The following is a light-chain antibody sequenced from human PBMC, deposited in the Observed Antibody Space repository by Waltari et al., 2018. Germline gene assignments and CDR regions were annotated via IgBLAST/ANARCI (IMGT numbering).Light chain of an antibody. CDR2: AAS. CDR1: QTTSNY. Sequence: IQLTQPPSSLSASVGARVLIPCRASQTTSNYLNGYQQKPGKAPNVLISAASTLQSGVQSRFSGTRPGSDFTLIITSLQPEECAAYYGEQGYSVPDTSGPGTKLEIK. V-gene: IGKV1-39*01. J-gene: IGKJ2*01. CDR3: EQGYSVPDT.